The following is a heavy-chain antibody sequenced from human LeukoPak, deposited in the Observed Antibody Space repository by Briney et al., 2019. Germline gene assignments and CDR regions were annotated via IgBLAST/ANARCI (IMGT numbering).Heavy chain of an antibody. CDR1: GGSISSYY. J-gene: IGHJ6*03. CDR3: ARQRAVAGPYYYYKDV. D-gene: IGHD6-19*01. CDR2: IYYSGST. V-gene: IGHV4-59*08. Sequence: SETLSLTCTVSGGSISSYYWSWIRQPPGKGLEWIGYIYYSGSTNYNPSLKSRVTISVDMSKNQFSLKLSSVTAADTAVYYCARQRAVAGPYYYYKDVWGKGTTVTVSS.